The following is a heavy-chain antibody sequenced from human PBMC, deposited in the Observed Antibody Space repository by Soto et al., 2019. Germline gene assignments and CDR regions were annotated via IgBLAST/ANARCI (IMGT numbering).Heavy chain of an antibody. V-gene: IGHV3-48*02. Sequence: LRLSCKASGFAFSGYSMDWVRQAPGKGLEWIAYISGGGVPVYYADSVKGRFTISRDNAKNSLYLQMNHLRDEDTAIYYCVRGRANYYFDFWGQGALVTVSS. CDR3: VRGRANYYFDF. CDR1: GFAFSGYS. J-gene: IGHJ4*02. D-gene: IGHD1-1*01. CDR2: ISGGGVPV.